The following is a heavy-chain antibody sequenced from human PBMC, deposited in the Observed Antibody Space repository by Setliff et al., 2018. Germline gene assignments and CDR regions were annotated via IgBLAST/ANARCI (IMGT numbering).Heavy chain of an antibody. D-gene: IGHD2-8*01. Sequence: GGSLRLSCVASGFVFGTYGMHWVRQAPGKGLDWVASVRFDGSYKVYADSVKGRFTISRDNSENTLFLQMTSLRPEDTGIYYCAKVKKPLIRGSGFDYWGRGTLVTVSS. J-gene: IGHJ4*02. V-gene: IGHV3-30*02. CDR2: VRFDGSYK. CDR1: GFVFGTYG. CDR3: AKVKKPLIRGSGFDY.